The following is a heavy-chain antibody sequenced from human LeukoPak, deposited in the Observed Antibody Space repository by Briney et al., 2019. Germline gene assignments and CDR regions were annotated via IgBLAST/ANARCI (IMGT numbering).Heavy chain of an antibody. CDR2: INHSGST. D-gene: IGHD3-22*01. V-gene: IGHV4-34*01. Sequence: ASETLSLTCAVYGGSFSGYYWSWIRQPPGKGLEWIGEINHSGSTNYNPSLKSRVTISVDTSKNQFSLKLSSVTAADTAVYYCARLSHYYDSSGSVYWGQGTLVTVSS. CDR1: GGSFSGYY. CDR3: ARLSHYYDSSGSVY. J-gene: IGHJ4*02.